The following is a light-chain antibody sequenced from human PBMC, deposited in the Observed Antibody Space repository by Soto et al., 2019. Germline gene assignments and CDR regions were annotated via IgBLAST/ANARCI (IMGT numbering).Light chain of an antibody. CDR1: ESVSDY. V-gene: IGKV3-11*01. J-gene: IGKJ4*01. CDR3: QQRTNWLT. Sequence: ESVLTQSPVTLSLSPGERATLSCRASESVSDYIAWYQQKPGQPPRLVIYDTSNRATGVPARFSGSGSGTDFTLTISSLEPEDFAVYYCQQRTNWLTFGGGTKVEIK. CDR2: DTS.